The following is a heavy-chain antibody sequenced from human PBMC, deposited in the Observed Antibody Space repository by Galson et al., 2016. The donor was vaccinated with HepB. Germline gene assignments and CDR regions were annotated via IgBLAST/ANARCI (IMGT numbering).Heavy chain of an antibody. CDR3: ARDGSGYRGTYYYGMDV. CDR1: GGSISSYY. CDR2: IYYSGST. J-gene: IGHJ6*02. D-gene: IGHD3-22*01. Sequence: CTVSGGSISSYYWSWIRQPPGKGLEWIGYIYYSGSTNYNPSLKSRVTISVDTSKNQFSLKLSSVTAADTAVYYCARDGSGYRGTYYYGMDVWGQGTTVTVSS. V-gene: IGHV4-59*01.